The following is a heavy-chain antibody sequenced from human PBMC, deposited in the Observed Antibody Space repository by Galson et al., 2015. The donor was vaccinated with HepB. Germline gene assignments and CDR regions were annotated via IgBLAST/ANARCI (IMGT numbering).Heavy chain of an antibody. Sequence: SLRLSCAASGFTFSSYWMSWVRQAPGKGLEWVANIKQDGSEKYYVDSVKGRFTISRDNAKNSLYLQMNSLRAEDTAVYYCARDRRVGATPLDYWGQGTLVTVSS. CDR2: IKQDGSEK. V-gene: IGHV3-7*03. CDR1: GFTFSSYW. J-gene: IGHJ4*02. CDR3: ARDRRVGATPLDY. D-gene: IGHD1-26*01.